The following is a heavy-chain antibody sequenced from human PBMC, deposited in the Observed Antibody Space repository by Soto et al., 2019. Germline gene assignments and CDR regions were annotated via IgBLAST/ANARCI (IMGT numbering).Heavy chain of an antibody. Sequence: SETLSLTCTVSGGPISGYYWSWIRQPPGKGLEWIGYIYYSGSTNYNPSLKSRVTISVDTSKNQFSLKLTSVTAADTAVYYCTRANYCSHSYYNFVDSWGQGTLVTVSS. J-gene: IGHJ4*02. CDR2: IYYSGST. D-gene: IGHD3-10*01. CDR1: GGPISGYY. CDR3: TRANYCSHSYYNFVDS. V-gene: IGHV4-59*01.